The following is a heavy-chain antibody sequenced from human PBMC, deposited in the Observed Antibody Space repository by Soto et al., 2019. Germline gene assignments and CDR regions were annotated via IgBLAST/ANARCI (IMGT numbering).Heavy chain of an antibody. D-gene: IGHD2-15*01. CDR2: IKSKTDGGTT. CDR1: GFTFSHAW. Sequence: EVQLVESGGGLVKPGGSLRLSCAASGFTFSHAWMSWVRQAPGKGQEWVGRIKSKTDGGTTDYAAPVKGRFTISRDDSKNTLYLQMNSMKTEDTAVYYCTTIKVKELLSLLYYIDVRGKGTTVTVS. V-gene: IGHV3-15*01. CDR3: TTIKVKELLSLLYYIDV. J-gene: IGHJ6*03.